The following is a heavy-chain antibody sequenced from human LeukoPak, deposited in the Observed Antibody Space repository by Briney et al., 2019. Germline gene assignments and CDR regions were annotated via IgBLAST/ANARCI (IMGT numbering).Heavy chain of an antibody. D-gene: IGHD3-22*01. CDR3: ARPMYYYDSSGYLT. V-gene: IGHV3-66*04. CDR1: GFTVSSNY. J-gene: IGHJ5*02. Sequence: RTGGSLRLSCAASGFTVSSNYMSWVRQAPGKGLEWVSVIYSGGSTYYADSVKGRFTISRDNSKNTLYLQMNSLRAEDTAVYYCARPMYYYDSSGYLTWGQGTLVTVSS. CDR2: IYSGGST.